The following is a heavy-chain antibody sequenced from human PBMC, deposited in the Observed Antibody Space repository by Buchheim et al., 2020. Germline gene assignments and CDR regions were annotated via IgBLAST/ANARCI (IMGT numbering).Heavy chain of an antibody. CDR1: GGSISSGGYY. D-gene: IGHD4-23*01. CDR3: ARDVGYTVVTPDGMDV. V-gene: IGHV4-31*03. CDR2: IYYSGST. Sequence: QVQLQESGPGLVKPSQTLSLTCTVSGGSISSGGYYWSWIRQHPGKGLEWIGYIYYSGSTYYNPSLKSRVTISVEPSKNQFSLKLSSVTAAYTAVYYCARDVGYTVVTPDGMDVWGQGTT. J-gene: IGHJ6*02.